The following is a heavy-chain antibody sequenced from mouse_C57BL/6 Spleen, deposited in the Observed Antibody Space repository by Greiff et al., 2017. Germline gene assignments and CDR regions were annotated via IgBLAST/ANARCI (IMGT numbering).Heavy chain of an antibody. J-gene: IGHJ2*01. CDR3: ARDGTYYLDY. Sequence: QVQLQQPGAELVRPGSSVKLSCKASGYTFTSYWMHWVKPRPIQGLEWICNIDPSDSETHYNQKFKDKATLTVDKASSTAYMQLSSLTSEDSAVYYCARDGTYYLDYWGQGTTLTVSS. V-gene: IGHV1-52*01. D-gene: IGHD4-1*01. CDR1: GYTFTSYW. CDR2: IDPSDSET.